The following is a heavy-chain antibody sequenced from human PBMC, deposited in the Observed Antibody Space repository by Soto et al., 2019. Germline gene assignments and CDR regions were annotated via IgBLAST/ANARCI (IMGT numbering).Heavy chain of an antibody. CDR3: AKATRESDTDYYNYGMDV. D-gene: IGHD1-26*01. V-gene: IGHV3-23*01. CDR1: GFTFNKYA. Sequence: EVVLLESGGGLLQPGGSLRLSCVASGFTFNKYAMNWVRQAPGKGLEWVSVISGYGKYTNYADSVKGRVTISRDNSRNTLYLHIISLRVDETAVYYCAKATRESDTDYYNYGMDVWGQGTTVTVS. J-gene: IGHJ6*02. CDR2: ISGYGKYT.